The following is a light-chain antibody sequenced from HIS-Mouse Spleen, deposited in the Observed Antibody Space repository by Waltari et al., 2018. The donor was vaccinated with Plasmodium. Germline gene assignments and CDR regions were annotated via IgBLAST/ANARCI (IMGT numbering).Light chain of an antibody. CDR2: GAS. CDR1: QSVSSN. J-gene: IGKJ3*01. CDR3: QQYNNWSFT. Sequence: EIVMTQSPVTLSVSPGERATLSCRASQSVSSNLAWYQQKPGQAPRLLIYGASTRATGIPARFSGSGSETEFTLTISSLQSEDFAVYYCQQYNNWSFTFGPGTKVDIK. V-gene: IGKV3-15*01.